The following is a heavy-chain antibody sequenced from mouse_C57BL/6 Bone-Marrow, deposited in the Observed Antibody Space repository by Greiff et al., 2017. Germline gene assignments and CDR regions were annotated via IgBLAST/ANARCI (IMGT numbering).Heavy chain of an antibody. CDR2: ISYSGST. CDR1: GYSITSDY. Sequence: VKLVESGPGLAKPSQTLSLTCSVTGYSITSDYWNWIRKFPGNKLEYMGYISYSGSTYYNPSLKSRISITRDTSKNQYYLQLNSVTTEDTATYYCARCNYGSSTWYFDVWGTGTTVTVSS. V-gene: IGHV3-8*01. D-gene: IGHD1-1*01. CDR3: ARCNYGSSTWYFDV. J-gene: IGHJ1*03.